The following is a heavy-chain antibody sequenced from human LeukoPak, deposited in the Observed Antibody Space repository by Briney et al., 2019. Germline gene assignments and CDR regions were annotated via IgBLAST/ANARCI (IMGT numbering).Heavy chain of an antibody. CDR3: ATRISVLERVFGVFDI. Sequence: ASVKVSCKVSGYTLTELSMHWVRQAPGKGLEWMGGFDPEDGETIYAQKFQGRVTMTEDTSTDTAYMELSSLRSEDTAVYYCATRISVLERVFGVFDIWGKGTMVTVSS. CDR2: FDPEDGET. V-gene: IGHV1-24*01. CDR1: GYTLTELS. D-gene: IGHD1-1*01. J-gene: IGHJ3*02.